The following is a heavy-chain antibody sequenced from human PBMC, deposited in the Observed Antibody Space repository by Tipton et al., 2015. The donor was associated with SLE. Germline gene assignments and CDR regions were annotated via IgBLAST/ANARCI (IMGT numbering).Heavy chain of an antibody. Sequence: TLSLTCNVSGDSISTGYYYWGWIRQPPGKGLEWIGSVYYSGSTYYNPSLKSRVTISVDTSKNQFSLKLSSVTVADTATYYCARQLGWGDPFAFDYWDQGTLVTVSS. V-gene: IGHV4-39*01. CDR3: ARQLGWGDPFAFDY. J-gene: IGHJ4*02. CDR2: VYYSGST. D-gene: IGHD2-21*02. CDR1: GDSISTGYYY.